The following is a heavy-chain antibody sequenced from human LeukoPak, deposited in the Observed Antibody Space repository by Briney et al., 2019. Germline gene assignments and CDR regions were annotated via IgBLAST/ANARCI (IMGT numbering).Heavy chain of an antibody. V-gene: IGHV4-34*01. J-gene: IGHJ5*02. Sequence: SETLSLTCAVYGGSFSGYYWSWIRQPPGKGLEWIGEINHSGSTNYNPSLKSRVTISVVTSKNQFSLKLRSVTAADTAVYYCAREVLSMVRGVIPKEAWGWFDPWGQGTLVTVSS. CDR1: GGSFSGYY. CDR2: INHSGST. CDR3: AREVLSMVRGVIPKEAWGWFDP. D-gene: IGHD3-10*01.